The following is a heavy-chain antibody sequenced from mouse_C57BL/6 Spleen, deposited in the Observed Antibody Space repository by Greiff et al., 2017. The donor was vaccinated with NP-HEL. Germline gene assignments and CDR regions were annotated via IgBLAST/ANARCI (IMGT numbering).Heavy chain of an antibody. D-gene: IGHD1-1*01. CDR2: ISSGGSYT. V-gene: IGHV5-6*01. CDR1: GFTFSSYG. Sequence: EVQGVESGGDLVKPGGSLKLSCAASGFTFSSYGMSWVRQTPDKRLEWVATISSGGSYTYYPDSVKGRFTISRDNAKNTLYLQMSSLKSEDTAMYYCARQGDYGSSSFFDYWGQGTTLTVSS. CDR3: ARQGDYGSSSFFDY. J-gene: IGHJ2*01.